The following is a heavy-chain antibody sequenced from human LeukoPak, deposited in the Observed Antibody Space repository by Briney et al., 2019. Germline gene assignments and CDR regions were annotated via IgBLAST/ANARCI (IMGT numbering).Heavy chain of an antibody. D-gene: IGHD6-19*01. Sequence: PGGSLRLSCAASGITFDDYAMHWVRQAPGKGLEWVSLISGDGVDTHYADSVKGRFTISRDNNKSSLYLQMNSLITEDTALYYCGKDPSRAMAMAFDIWGQGTMVTVSS. CDR2: ISGDGVDT. CDR1: GITFDDYA. CDR3: GKDPSRAMAMAFDI. V-gene: IGHV3-43*02. J-gene: IGHJ3*02.